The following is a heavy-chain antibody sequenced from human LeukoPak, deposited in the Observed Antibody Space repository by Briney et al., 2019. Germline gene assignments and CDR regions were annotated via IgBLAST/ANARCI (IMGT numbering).Heavy chain of an antibody. J-gene: IGHJ3*02. CDR2: ISGSGLGT. Sequence: GGSLRLSCAAPGFTFSNYAISWVRQAPGKGLEWVSAISGSGLGTYYADSVKGRFTISRDISKNTLYLQMDSLRAEDTAVYYCAKDRVSMIVVVAFDIWGQGTMVTVSS. V-gene: IGHV3-23*01. CDR1: GFTFSNYA. D-gene: IGHD3-22*01. CDR3: AKDRVSMIVVVAFDI.